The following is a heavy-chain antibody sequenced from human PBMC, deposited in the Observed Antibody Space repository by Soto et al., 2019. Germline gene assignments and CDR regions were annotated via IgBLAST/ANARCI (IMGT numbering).Heavy chain of an antibody. CDR3: ARLRYDILTGYYVFDY. Sequence: ASVKVSCKASGYTFTSYGISWVRQAPGQGLEWMGWISAYNGNTNYAQKLQGRVTMTTDTSTSTAYMELRSLRSDDTAVYYCARLRYDILTGYYVFDYWGQGTLDTVSS. J-gene: IGHJ4*02. CDR1: GYTFTSYG. D-gene: IGHD3-9*01. CDR2: ISAYNGNT. V-gene: IGHV1-18*01.